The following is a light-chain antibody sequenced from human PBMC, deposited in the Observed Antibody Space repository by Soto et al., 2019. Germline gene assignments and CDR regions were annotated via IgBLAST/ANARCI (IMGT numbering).Light chain of an antibody. V-gene: IGKV3-20*01. CDR2: GAS. CDR1: QSVSSNY. CDR3: QHYGRSAYT. Sequence: EIVLTQSPGTLSLSPGERATLYCRASQSVSSNYLAWYQQKPGQAPRLLIYGASSRATGIPDRFSGSGSGTDFTLTISRLEPEDFAVYYCQHYGRSAYTFGQGTTLEIK. J-gene: IGKJ2*01.